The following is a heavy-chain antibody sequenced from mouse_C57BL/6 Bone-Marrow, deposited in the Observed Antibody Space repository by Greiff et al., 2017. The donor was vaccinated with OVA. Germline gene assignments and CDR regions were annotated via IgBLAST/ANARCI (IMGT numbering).Heavy chain of an antibody. CDR2: ISNGGGST. CDR3: ARHSPTGYYYAMDY. CDR1: GFTFSDYY. D-gene: IGHD4-1*02. J-gene: IGHJ4*01. V-gene: IGHV5-12*01. Sequence: EVMLVESGGGLVQPGGSLKLSCAASGFTFSDYYMYWVRQTPEKRLEWVAYISNGGGSTYYPDTVKGRFTISRDNAKNTLYLQMSRLKSEDTAMYYCARHSPTGYYYAMDYWGQGTSVTVSS.